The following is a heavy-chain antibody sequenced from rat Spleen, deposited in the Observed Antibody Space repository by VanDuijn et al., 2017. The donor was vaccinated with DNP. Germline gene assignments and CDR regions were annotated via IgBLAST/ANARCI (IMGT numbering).Heavy chain of an antibody. D-gene: IGHD1-11*01. CDR2: INKDSRTI. V-gene: IGHV4-2*01. J-gene: IGHJ2*01. CDR3: ARGPNYGGYADYFDY. CDR1: GFNFNDYW. Sequence: EVKFVESGGGLVQPGRSLKLSCAASGFNFNDYWMGWVRQAPGKGLEWIGQINKDSRTIKYSPSLKDKFTISRDNDQNTLYLQMSKLGSEDTAIYYCARGPNYGGYADYFDYWGQGVMVTVSS.